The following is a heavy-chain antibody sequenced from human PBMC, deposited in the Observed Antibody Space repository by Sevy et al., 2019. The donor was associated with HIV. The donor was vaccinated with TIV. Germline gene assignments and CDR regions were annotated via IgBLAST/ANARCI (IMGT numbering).Heavy chain of an antibody. Sequence: GESLKISCAASGFTFSSYGMHWVRQAPGKGLEWVAFIRYDGSNKYYADSVKGRFTISRDNSKNTLYLQMNSLRAEDTAVYYCAKDRSGGAFGGSYYGDAFDIWGQGTMVTVSS. V-gene: IGHV3-30*02. J-gene: IGHJ3*02. D-gene: IGHD1-26*01. CDR3: AKDRSGGAFGGSYYGDAFDI. CDR2: IRYDGSNK. CDR1: GFTFSSYG.